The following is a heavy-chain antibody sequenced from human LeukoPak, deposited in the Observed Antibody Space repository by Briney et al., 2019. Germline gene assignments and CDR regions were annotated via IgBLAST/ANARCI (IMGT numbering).Heavy chain of an antibody. D-gene: IGHD2-2*01. CDR3: AREDSAAYCSSTNCYGFDY. Sequence: PSETLSLTCTVSSGSISSYFWTWIRQPAGKGLEWIGRINSSGSTNYNPSLKSRVIISVDKSKNQLSLKLSSVTAADTAVYYCAREDSAAYCSSTNCYGFDYWGQGTLVTVSS. V-gene: IGHV4-4*07. CDR1: SGSISSYF. CDR2: INSSGST. J-gene: IGHJ4*02.